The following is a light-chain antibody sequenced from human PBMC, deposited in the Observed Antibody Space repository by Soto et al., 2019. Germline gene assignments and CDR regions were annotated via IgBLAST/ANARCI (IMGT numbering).Light chain of an antibody. CDR1: QTVTRIS. CDR3: QQFGTSPYT. V-gene: IGKV3-20*01. CDR2: GAS. Sequence: EIVLTQSPDTLSLSPGERATLSCRASQTVTRISLAWYQQKPGRAPTLLIHGASTRAAGIPDRFSASGCGTHFNLTITSLEPQDFAEYFCQQFGTSPYTFGRGTKVEI. J-gene: IGKJ2*01.